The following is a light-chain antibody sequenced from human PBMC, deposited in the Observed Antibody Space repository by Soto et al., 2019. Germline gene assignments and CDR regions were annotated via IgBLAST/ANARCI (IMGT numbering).Light chain of an antibody. CDR3: QSYDSSTPVV. Sequence: NFMLTQPNAVSESPGKTVTISCTRSSGNSASSYVQWYQHRPGSAPTTVIYEDNQRPSGVPDRFSGSIDSSSNSASLTISGLKTEDEADYYCQSYDSSTPVVFGGGTKLTVL. CDR2: EDN. V-gene: IGLV6-57*04. J-gene: IGLJ2*01. CDR1: SGNSASSY.